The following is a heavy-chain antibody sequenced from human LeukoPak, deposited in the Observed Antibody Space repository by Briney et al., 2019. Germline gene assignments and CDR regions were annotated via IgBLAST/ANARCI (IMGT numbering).Heavy chain of an antibody. J-gene: IGHJ4*02. CDR2: ISWNSDTR. V-gene: IGHV3-9*01. CDR3: ARGRLSTSSWLTGY. D-gene: IGHD6-13*01. CDR1: GFTFDDYA. Sequence: PGGSLRLSCAVSGFTFDDYAMHWVRQVPGKGLEWVAGISWNSDTRGYVDSVKGRFTISRDNSKNTLYLQMNGLRAEDTAVYYCARGRLSTSSWLTGYWGQGTLVTVSS.